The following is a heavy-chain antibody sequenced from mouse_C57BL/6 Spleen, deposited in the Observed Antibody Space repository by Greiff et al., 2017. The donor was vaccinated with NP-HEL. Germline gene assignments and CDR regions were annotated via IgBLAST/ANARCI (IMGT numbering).Heavy chain of an antibody. CDR3: AREGDYGFAY. J-gene: IGHJ3*01. CDR2: INPSTGGT. D-gene: IGHD2-4*01. V-gene: IGHV1-42*01. Sequence: SGPELVKPGASVKISCKASGYSFTGYYMNWVKQSPEKSLEWIGEINPSTGGTTYNQKFKAKATLTVDKSSSTAYMQLKSLTSEDSAVYYCAREGDYGFAYWGQGTLVTVSA. CDR1: GYSFTGYY.